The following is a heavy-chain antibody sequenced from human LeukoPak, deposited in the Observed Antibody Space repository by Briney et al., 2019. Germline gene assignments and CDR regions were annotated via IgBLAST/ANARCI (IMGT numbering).Heavy chain of an antibody. CDR3: ARGTSGYSSGWYNY. J-gene: IGHJ4*02. V-gene: IGHV6-1*01. Sequence: LSQTLSLTCAISGDSVSGNSAAWNWLRQSPSRGLEWLGRTYYRSKLYNDYAGSVKSRITINPDTSKNQFSLQLNSVTPEDTAVYYCARGTSGYSSGWYNYWGQGTLVTVSS. CDR2: TYYRSKLYN. CDR1: GDSVSGNSAA. D-gene: IGHD6-19*01.